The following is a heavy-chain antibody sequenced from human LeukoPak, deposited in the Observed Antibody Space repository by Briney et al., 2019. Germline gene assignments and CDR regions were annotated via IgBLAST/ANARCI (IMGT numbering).Heavy chain of an antibody. CDR1: GGSISSSSYY. CDR3: AARAVAGTRDFDY. Sequence: SETLSLTCTVSGGSISSSSYYWGWIRQPPGKGLEWIGSIYYSGSTYYNPSLKSRVTISVDTSKNQFSLKLSSVTAADTAAYYCAARAVAGTRDFDYWGQGTLVTVSS. V-gene: IGHV4-39*01. CDR2: IYYSGST. J-gene: IGHJ4*02. D-gene: IGHD6-19*01.